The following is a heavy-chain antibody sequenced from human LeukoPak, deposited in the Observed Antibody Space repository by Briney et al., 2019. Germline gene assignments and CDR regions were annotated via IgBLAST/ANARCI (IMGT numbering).Heavy chain of an antibody. J-gene: IGHJ6*03. CDR1: GGSISSYY. CDR2: IYYSGST. D-gene: IGHD3-22*01. CDR3: ARGTKELVGITWYYYMDV. Sequence: SETLSLTCTVSGGSISSYYWSWIRQPPGKGLEWIGYIYYSGSTNYNPSLKSRVTISVDTSKNQFSLKLSSVTAADTAVYYGARGTKELVGITWYYYMDVWGKGTTVTVSS. V-gene: IGHV4-59*01.